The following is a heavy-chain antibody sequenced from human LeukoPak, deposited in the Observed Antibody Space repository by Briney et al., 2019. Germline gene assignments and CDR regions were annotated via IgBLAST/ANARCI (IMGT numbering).Heavy chain of an antibody. D-gene: IGHD2-2*01. CDR3: ARLVGYCSSTSCYPPYFDY. J-gene: IGHJ4*02. CDR2: INAGNGNT. CDR1: GYTFTSYA. V-gene: IGHV1-3*01. Sequence: GASVTVSCKASGYTFTSYAMHWVRQAPGQRLEWMGWINAGNGNTKYSQKFQGRVTITRDTSASTAYMELSSLRSEDTAVYYCARLVGYCSSTSCYPPYFDYWGQGTLVTVSS.